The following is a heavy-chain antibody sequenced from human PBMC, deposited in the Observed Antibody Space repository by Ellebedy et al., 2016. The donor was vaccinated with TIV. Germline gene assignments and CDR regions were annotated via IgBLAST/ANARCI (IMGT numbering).Heavy chain of an antibody. CDR1: RFSFSSYW. V-gene: IGHV3-7*01. CDR2: INQDGSEK. D-gene: IGHD4-17*01. J-gene: IGHJ3*02. CDR3: ATDGSYGDYLSPAHAFEN. Sequence: GGSLRLSCVASRFSFSSYWMSWVRQAPGKGLEWVANINQDGSEKHYVDSVKGRFTISRDNAKNSLYLQMNSLRAEDTAVYYCATDGSYGDYLSPAHAFENWGQGTVVIVSS.